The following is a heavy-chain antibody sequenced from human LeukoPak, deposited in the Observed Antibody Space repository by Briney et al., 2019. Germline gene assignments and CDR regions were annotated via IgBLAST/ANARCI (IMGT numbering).Heavy chain of an antibody. CDR2: MEKELNGYAT. V-gene: IGHV3-73*01. D-gene: IGHD1-26*01. J-gene: IGHJ5*02. Sequence: GGSLKLSCAASGFTFSDSSVHGVRQASGKGLEWIGLMEKELNGYATAYAASVRGRFTISRDDSQNTAYLQMDSLKTEDTALYYCTRDSGTYNWLDPWGQGTLVTVSS. CDR1: GFTFSDSS. CDR3: TRDSGTYNWLDP.